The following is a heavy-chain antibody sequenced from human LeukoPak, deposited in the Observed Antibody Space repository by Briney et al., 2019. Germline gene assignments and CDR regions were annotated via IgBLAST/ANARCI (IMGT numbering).Heavy chain of an antibody. V-gene: IGHV4-59*01. CDR2: IYYSGST. J-gene: IGHJ2*01. CDR3: ARVYCGGDCLWTPDPAHWYFDL. Sequence: KSSETLSLTCTVSGGSISSYYWSWIRQPPGKGLEWIGYIYYSGSTNYNPSLKSRATISVDTSKNQFSLKLSSVTAADTAVYYCARVYCGGDCLWTPDPAHWYFDLWGRGTLVTVSS. CDR1: GGSISSYY. D-gene: IGHD2-21*02.